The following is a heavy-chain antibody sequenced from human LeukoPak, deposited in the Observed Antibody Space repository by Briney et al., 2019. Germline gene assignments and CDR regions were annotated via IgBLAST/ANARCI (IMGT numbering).Heavy chain of an antibody. CDR3: ARDYGSGSSKLPNWFDP. CDR2: IYYSGST. Sequence: PSETLSLTCTVSGGSISSSNYYWGWIRQPPGKGLEWIGSIYYSGSTYYNPSLKSRVTISVDTSKNQFSLKLSSVTPEDTAVYYCARDYGSGSSKLPNWFDPWGQGTLVTVSS. V-gene: IGHV4-39*07. D-gene: IGHD3-10*01. J-gene: IGHJ5*02. CDR1: GGSISSSNYY.